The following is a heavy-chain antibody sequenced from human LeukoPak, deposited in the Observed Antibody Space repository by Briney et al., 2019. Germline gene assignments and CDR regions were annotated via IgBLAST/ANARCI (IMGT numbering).Heavy chain of an antibody. CDR2: ISSSSSYI. D-gene: IGHD1-26*01. Sequence: PGGSLRLSCAASGFTFSSYSMNLVRQAPGKGLEWVSSISSSSSYIYYADSVKGRFTISRDNAKNSLYLQMNSLRAEDTAVYYCARGGVGATQSYFDYWGQGTLVTVSS. V-gene: IGHV3-21*01. J-gene: IGHJ4*02. CDR1: GFTFSSYS. CDR3: ARGGVGATQSYFDY.